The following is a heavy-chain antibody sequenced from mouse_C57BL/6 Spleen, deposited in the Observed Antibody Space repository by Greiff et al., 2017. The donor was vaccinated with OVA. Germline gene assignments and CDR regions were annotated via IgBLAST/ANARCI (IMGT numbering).Heavy chain of an antibody. D-gene: IGHD1-1*01. J-gene: IGHJ2*01. CDR2: INPSNGGT. V-gene: IGHV1-53*01. CDR3: ARVTTVGRDFDY. Sequence: QVQLQQPGTELVKPGASVKLSCKASGYTFTSYWMHWVKQRPGQGLAWIGNINPSNGGTNYNEKFKSKATLTVDKSSSTDYMQVSRLTSEDSAVYYCARVTTVGRDFDYWGQGTTLTVSS. CDR1: GYTFTSYW.